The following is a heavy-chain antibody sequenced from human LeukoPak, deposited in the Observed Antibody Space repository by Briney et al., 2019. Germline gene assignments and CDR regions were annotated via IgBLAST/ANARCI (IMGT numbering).Heavy chain of an antibody. V-gene: IGHV1-69*13. J-gene: IGHJ6*02. Sequence: ASVKVSCKASGGTFSSYAISWVRQAPGQGLEWMGGIIPIFGTANYAQKFQGRVTITADESTSTAYMELSSLRSEDTAVYYCARDPMATIINGVVYGMDVWGQGTTVTVSS. CDR3: ARDPMATIINGVVYGMDV. CDR1: GGTFSSYA. CDR2: IIPIFGTA. D-gene: IGHD5-24*01.